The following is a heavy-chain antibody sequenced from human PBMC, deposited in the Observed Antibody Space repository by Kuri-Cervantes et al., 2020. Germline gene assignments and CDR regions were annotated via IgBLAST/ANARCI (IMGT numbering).Heavy chain of an antibody. V-gene: IGHV4-30-2*01. J-gene: IGHJ6*02. CDR3: ARGSRYYGSGILGGMDV. D-gene: IGHD3-10*01. Sequence: SETLSLTCAVSGGSISSGGYSWSWIRQPPGKGLEWIGEINHSGSTNYNPSLKSRVTISVDTSKNQFSLKLSSVTAADTAVYYCARGSRYYGSGILGGMDVWGQGTTVTVSS. CDR2: INHSGST. CDR1: GGSISSGGYS.